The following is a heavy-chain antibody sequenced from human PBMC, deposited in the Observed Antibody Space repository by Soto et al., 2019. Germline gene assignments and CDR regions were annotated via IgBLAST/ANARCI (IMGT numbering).Heavy chain of an antibody. CDR2: ISYDGSNK. V-gene: IGHV3-30-3*01. CDR3: VRDYNDGIGRYDY. CDR1: GFAFSSYA. J-gene: IGHJ4*02. Sequence: QVQVEEAGGAVVQPGRSLRLSCAASGFAFSSYAMQWVRQAPGKGLEWVAGISYDGSNKHYADSVKGRYTISRDNSKTTLFLQMNSLSTEDTAVYYCVRDYNDGIGRYDYWGQGTPVTVSS. D-gene: IGHD1-1*01.